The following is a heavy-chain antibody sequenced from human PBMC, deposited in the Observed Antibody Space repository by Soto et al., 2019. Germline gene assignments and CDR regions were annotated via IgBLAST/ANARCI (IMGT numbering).Heavy chain of an antibody. CDR3: VSRRYGDYFLYYYYYGMDV. Sequence: QVQLVQSGAEVKKPGSSVKVSCKASGGTFSSYAISWVRQAPGQGLEWMGGIIPIFGTANYAQKFQGRVTITADESMSTADMELSSLRSEDTAVYYCVSRRYGDYFLYYYYYGMDVWGQGTTVTVSS. CDR1: GGTFSSYA. J-gene: IGHJ6*02. D-gene: IGHD4-17*01. V-gene: IGHV1-69*01. CDR2: IIPIFGTA.